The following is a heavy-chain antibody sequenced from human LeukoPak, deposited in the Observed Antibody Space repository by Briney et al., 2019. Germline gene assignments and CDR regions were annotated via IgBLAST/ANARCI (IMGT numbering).Heavy chain of an antibody. CDR1: GFTFSNYW. CDR3: ARALSIAGGFDP. Sequence: GGSLRLSCTASGFTFSNYWMNWVRQAPGKGLEWVANITQDGSQKYYVDSVKGRFTISRDNAKNSLYLQMNSLRAEDTAVYYCARALSIAGGFDPWGQGTLVTVSS. D-gene: IGHD6-6*01. J-gene: IGHJ5*02. V-gene: IGHV3-7*03. CDR2: ITQDGSQK.